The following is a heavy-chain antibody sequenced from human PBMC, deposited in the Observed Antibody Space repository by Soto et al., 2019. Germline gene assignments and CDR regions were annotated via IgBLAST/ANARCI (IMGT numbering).Heavy chain of an antibody. CDR2: IYPSGST. V-gene: IGHV4-4*07. J-gene: IGHJ4*02. Sequence: SETLSLTCTVSGGSISGHSWVWIRQPAGKGLEWIGHIYPSGSTSYNPSLRSRVTMSLDTSSNQIFLNLTSVTAADTAVFYCVRGRSYSVYDFWGPGTLVTVS. CDR3: VRGRSYSVYDF. D-gene: IGHD5-12*01. CDR1: GGSISGHS.